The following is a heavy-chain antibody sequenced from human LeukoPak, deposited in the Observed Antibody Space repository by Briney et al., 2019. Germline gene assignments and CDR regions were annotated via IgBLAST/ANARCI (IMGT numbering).Heavy chain of an antibody. J-gene: IGHJ4*02. Sequence: GASVKVSCKASGYTFTGYYMHWVRQAPGQGLEWMGWINPNNGNTNYAQKLQGRVTMTTDTSTSTAYMELRSLRSDDTAVYYCARGTDVAPQAAGFDYWGQGTLVTVSS. D-gene: IGHD6-13*01. CDR1: GYTFTGYY. CDR3: ARGTDVAPQAAGFDY. CDR2: INPNNGNT. V-gene: IGHV1-18*04.